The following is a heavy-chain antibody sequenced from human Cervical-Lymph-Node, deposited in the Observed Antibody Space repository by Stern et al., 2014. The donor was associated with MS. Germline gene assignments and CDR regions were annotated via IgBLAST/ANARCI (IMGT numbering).Heavy chain of an antibody. J-gene: IGHJ4*02. CDR2: VYYSGAP. CDR1: GDSISSYTHY. V-gene: IGHV4-39*01. Sequence: VQLVESGPGLVKPSETLSLTCAVSGDSISSYTHYWAWIRQPPGKGLEWIGSVYYSGAPSYTPSLKSPVPISVDTSKNPFPLGLNSVTAADTAVYYCAKHACTGAACPFDLWGQGTLVTVSS. D-gene: IGHD2-8*02. CDR3: AKHACTGAACPFDL.